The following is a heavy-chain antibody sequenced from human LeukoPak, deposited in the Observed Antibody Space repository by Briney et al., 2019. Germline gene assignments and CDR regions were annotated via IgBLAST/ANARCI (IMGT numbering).Heavy chain of an antibody. CDR3: ARGGLRDIEGATPYYYYGMDV. CDR1: GYTFTSYY. CDR2: INPSGGST. J-gene: IGHJ6*02. Sequence: LGASVTVSCKASGYTFTSYYMHWVRQAPGQGLDWMGIINPSGGSTSYAQKFQGRVTMTRDTSTSTVYMELSSLRSEDTAVYYCARGGLRDIEGATPYYYYGMDVWGQGTTVTVSS. V-gene: IGHV1-46*01. D-gene: IGHD1-26*01.